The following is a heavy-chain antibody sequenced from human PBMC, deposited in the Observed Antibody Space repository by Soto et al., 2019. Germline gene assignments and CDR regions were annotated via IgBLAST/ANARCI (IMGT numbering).Heavy chain of an antibody. J-gene: IGHJ6*02. V-gene: IGHV4-59*01. CDR2: VYFRGRT. D-gene: IGHD1-1*01. CDR1: GGSISGYY. CDR3: ARVRWDTGHYYGMDV. Sequence: SETLSLTCTVSGGSISGYYWNWIRQPPGKGLEWIGNVYFRGRTYYNSSLKSRVTISLDTSKNQFSLTVKSVTAADAAVYYCARVRWDTGHYYGMDVWGQGTTVT.